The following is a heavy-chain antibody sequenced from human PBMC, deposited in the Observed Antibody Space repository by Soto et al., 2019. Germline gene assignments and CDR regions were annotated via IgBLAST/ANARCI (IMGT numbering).Heavy chain of an antibody. D-gene: IGHD6-13*01. Sequence: GGSLRLSCAASGFTFSSYGMHWVRQAPGKGLEWVAVIWYDGSNKYYADSVKGRFTISRDNSKNTLYLQMNSLRAEDTAVYYCAREIAAAGTGDAFDIWGQGTMVTVSS. J-gene: IGHJ3*02. CDR1: GFTFSSYG. CDR3: AREIAAAGTGDAFDI. V-gene: IGHV3-33*01. CDR2: IWYDGSNK.